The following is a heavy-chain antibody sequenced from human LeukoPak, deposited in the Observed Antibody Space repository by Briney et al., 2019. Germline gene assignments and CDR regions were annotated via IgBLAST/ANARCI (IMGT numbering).Heavy chain of an antibody. D-gene: IGHD1-26*01. J-gene: IGHJ6*03. Sequence: SETLSLTCAVYGGSFSGYYWTWIRQPPGKGLEWIGEINHSGSTNYSPSLKSRVTISVDTSKKQFSLKLTSVTAADTAVYYCARLTWELPPGGLYYYYYMDVWGKGTTVTVS. CDR3: ARLTWELPPGGLYYYYYMDV. V-gene: IGHV4-34*01. CDR1: GGSFSGYY. CDR2: INHSGST.